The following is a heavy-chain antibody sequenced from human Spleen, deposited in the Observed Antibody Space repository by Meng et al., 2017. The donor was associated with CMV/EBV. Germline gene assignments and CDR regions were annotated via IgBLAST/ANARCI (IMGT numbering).Heavy chain of an antibody. CDR3: AKGVSDSRRMIKEPKFDY. Sequence: GESLKISCAGSGFILSDYYMSWVRQAPGKGLEWVSAVSGRGDNTYHADSVKGRFTISRDNSKNTLFLQMNSLRPEDTAVYYCAKGVSDSRRMIKEPKFDYWGQGTLVTVSS. CDR2: VSGRGDNT. CDR1: GFILSDYY. D-gene: IGHD3-22*01. J-gene: IGHJ4*02. V-gene: IGHV3-23*01.